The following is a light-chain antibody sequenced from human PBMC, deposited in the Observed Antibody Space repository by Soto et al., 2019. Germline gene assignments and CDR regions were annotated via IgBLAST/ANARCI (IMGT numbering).Light chain of an antibody. CDR1: SSDVGGFNS. CDR2: EVS. CDR3: YSFTSSSTWV. V-gene: IGLV2-14*01. Sequence: QSVLTQPASVSGSPGQSITISCTGTSSDVGGFNSVSWFQQHPGKAPKLMIYEVSNRPSGVSNRLSGSKSGNTASLTISGLQAEDEADYYCYSFTSSSTWVFGGGTKVTVL. J-gene: IGLJ3*02.